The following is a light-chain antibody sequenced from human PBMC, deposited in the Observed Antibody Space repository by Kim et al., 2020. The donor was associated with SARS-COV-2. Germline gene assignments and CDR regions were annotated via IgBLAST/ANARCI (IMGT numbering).Light chain of an antibody. CDR3: QQNDNWPPYT. CDR1: RSVAGN. CDR2: RAS. Sequence: VSPGEKATLPCRTSRSVAGNIAWYQQKPGQAPRLLIHRASTRATGVPVRFTGRGYGIEFTLTITALQPEDSGVYYCQQNDNWPPYTFGLGTKLEI. V-gene: IGKV3-15*01. J-gene: IGKJ2*01.